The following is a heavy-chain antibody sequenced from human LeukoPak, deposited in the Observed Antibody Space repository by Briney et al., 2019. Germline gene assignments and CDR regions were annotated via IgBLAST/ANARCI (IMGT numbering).Heavy chain of an antibody. CDR2: MNPDSGNT. D-gene: IGHD2-15*01. V-gene: IGHV1-8*01. CDR1: GYTFTSYD. Sequence: ASVEVSCKASGYTFTSYDINWVRQATGQGLEWMGWMNPDSGNTGYAQKFQGRVTMTRNTSISTAYMELSSLRSEDTAVYYCARRVGYCSGGSCYHIDYWGQGTLVSVSS. CDR3: ARRVGYCSGGSCYHIDY. J-gene: IGHJ4*02.